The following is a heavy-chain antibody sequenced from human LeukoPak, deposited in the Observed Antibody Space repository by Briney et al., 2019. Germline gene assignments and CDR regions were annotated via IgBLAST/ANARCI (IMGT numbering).Heavy chain of an antibody. D-gene: IGHD3-9*01. CDR2: FDPEVSKT. J-gene: IGHJ4*02. V-gene: IGHV1-24*01. Sequence: GASVTVSCKVSGYTLTELSMHWVRQAPGKGLEWMGGFDPEVSKTIYAQEFRGRVTMTEDTSTDTGYMELSSLRSEDTAVYYCATIDDVLSHYYFDYWGQGTLVTVSS. CDR1: GYTLTELS. CDR3: ATIDDVLSHYYFDY.